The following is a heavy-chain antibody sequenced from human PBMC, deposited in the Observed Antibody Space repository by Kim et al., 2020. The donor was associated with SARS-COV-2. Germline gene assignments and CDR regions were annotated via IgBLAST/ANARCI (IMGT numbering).Heavy chain of an antibody. V-gene: IGHV3-30*03. CDR2: ISSDGSKR. D-gene: IGHD2-15*01. CDR1: AFTFSSCV. J-gene: IGHJ4*02. CDR3: ARNCDSSGRRYFFDY. Sequence: GGSLRLSCAASAFTFSSCVMHWVRQAPGKGLEWVALISSDGSKRYYVESVRGRFTSSRDNSKNTLYLQMNILRGEDTAVYYCARNCDSSGRRYFFDYWGQGTLVTVSS.